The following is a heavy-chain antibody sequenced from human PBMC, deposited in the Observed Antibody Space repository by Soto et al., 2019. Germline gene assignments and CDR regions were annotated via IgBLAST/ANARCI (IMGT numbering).Heavy chain of an antibody. CDR1: GGSINNYY. J-gene: IGHJ6*03. Sequence: PSETLSLTCTVSGGSINNYYWSWIRQPPGKGLEWIGYIYYSGSTNYNPSLKSRVTISVDTSKNQFSLKLSSVTAADTAVYYCARDQCSGGSCYSGADYYYMDVWGKGTTVTSP. V-gene: IGHV4-59*01. D-gene: IGHD2-15*01. CDR3: ARDQCSGGSCYSGADYYYMDV. CDR2: IYYSGST.